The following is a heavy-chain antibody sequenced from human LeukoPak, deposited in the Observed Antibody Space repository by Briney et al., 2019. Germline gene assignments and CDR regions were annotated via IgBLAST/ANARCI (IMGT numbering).Heavy chain of an antibody. CDR3: ARSGWSYYFGLDV. V-gene: IGHV3-21*01. CDR2: IGTSSGNT. J-gene: IGHJ6*02. CDR1: GFSFSHYS. D-gene: IGHD6-19*01. Sequence: GGSLRLSCAASGFSFSHYSMNWVRQAPGKGLEWVSSIGTSSGNTNYGDSVKGRFTISRDNMKNSVHLQMNSLRAEDTAVYYCARSGWSYYFGLDVWGHGTTVTVSS.